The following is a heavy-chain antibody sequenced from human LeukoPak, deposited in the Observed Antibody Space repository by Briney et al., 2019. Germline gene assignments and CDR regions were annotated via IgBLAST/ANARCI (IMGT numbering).Heavy chain of an antibody. CDR1: GFTFSSYG. CDR3: AKDLGYCSGGSCYVFDY. D-gene: IGHD2-15*01. V-gene: IGHV3-30*18. Sequence: GRSLRLSCAASGFTFSSYGMHWVRQAPGKGLEXXXXXXYDGSNKYYADSVKGRFTISRDNSKNTLYLQMNSLRAEDTAVYYCAKDLGYCSGGSCYVFDYWGQGTLVTVSS. J-gene: IGHJ4*02. CDR2: XXYDGSNK.